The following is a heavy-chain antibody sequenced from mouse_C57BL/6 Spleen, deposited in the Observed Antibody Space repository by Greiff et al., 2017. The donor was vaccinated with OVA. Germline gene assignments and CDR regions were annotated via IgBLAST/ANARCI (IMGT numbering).Heavy chain of an antibody. D-gene: IGHD2-4*01. Sequence: VKLQQSGPELVKPGASVKISCKASGYAFSSSWMNWVKQRPGKGLEWIGRIYPGDGDTNYNGKFKGKATLTADKSSSTAYMQLSSLTSEDSAVYFCAREENDYDGAWFAYWGQGTLVTVSA. CDR1: GYAFSSSW. CDR2: IYPGDGDT. CDR3: AREENDYDGAWFAY. V-gene: IGHV1-82*01. J-gene: IGHJ3*01.